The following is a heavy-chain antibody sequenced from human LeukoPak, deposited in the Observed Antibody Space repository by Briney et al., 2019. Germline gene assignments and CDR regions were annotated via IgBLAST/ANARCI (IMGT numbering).Heavy chain of an antibody. CDR2: ISYDGSNK. J-gene: IGHJ4*02. CDR1: EFTFRSYD. V-gene: IGHV3-30*03. D-gene: IGHD6-13*01. Sequence: GRSLRLSCVASEFTFRSYDMHWVRQAPGKGLEWVAVISYDGSNKDYADSVKGRFTISRDNTKNTLFLQMNSLRAEDTAVYYCALSSGWYGGFFGYWGQGALVTVSS. CDR3: ALSSGWYGGFFGY.